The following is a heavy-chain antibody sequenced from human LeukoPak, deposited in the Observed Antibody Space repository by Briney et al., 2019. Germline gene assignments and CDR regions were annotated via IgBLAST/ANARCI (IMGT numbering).Heavy chain of an antibody. CDR2: IYYSGGT. V-gene: IGHV4-39*01. Sequence: SETLSLTCTVSGGSISSSSYYWGWIRQPPGKGLEWIGSIYYSGGTYYNPSLKSRVTISVDTSKNQFSLKLSSVTAADTAVYYCARQRSSPPSAFDIWGQGTMVTVSS. J-gene: IGHJ3*02. CDR1: GGSISSSSYY. CDR3: ARQRSSPPSAFDI. D-gene: IGHD6-6*01.